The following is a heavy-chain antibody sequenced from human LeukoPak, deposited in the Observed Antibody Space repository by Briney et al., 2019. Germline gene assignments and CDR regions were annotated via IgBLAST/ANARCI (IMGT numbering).Heavy chain of an antibody. D-gene: IGHD6-13*01. CDR3: ARPTSSSWI. Sequence: GESLKISCQGSGSTFTSYWIGWVRRLPGKGLEWMGIIYPGDSDTRYSPSFQGQVTISADKSISTAYLQWSSLKASDTAIYYCARPTSSSWIWGQGTLVTVSS. CDR2: IYPGDSDT. J-gene: IGHJ4*02. CDR1: GSTFTSYW. V-gene: IGHV5-51*01.